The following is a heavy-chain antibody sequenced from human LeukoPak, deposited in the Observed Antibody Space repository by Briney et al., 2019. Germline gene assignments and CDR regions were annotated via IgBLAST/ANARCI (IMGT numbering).Heavy chain of an antibody. CDR1: GDTVNTRRYY. J-gene: IGHJ4*02. CDR3: ARRDIVKGGFDY. D-gene: IGHD3-16*02. CDR2: IYHSGST. V-gene: IGHV4-39*01. Sequence: SETLSLTCPVSGDTVNTRRYYWGWIRQPPGKGVEWIGSIYHSGSTYYEPSLRSRVTISIDTSRNQFSLNLTSVTTADTALYFCARRDIVKGGFDYWGQGTLVTVSS.